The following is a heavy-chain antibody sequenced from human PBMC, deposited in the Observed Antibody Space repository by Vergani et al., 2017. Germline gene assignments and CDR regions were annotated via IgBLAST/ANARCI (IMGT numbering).Heavy chain of an antibody. CDR3: AKGPYYEFVTGYLGY. CDR2: ISWNSGSV. CDR1: GFTFDDYA. Sequence: EVQLVESGGGLVQPGRSLRLSCAASGFTFDDYAMHWVPQAPGKGLEWVSGISWNSGSVAYAGSVKGRFTISRDNAKNTLYLQMNSLRTGDTALYYCAKGPYYEFVTGYLGYWGQGTLVTVSS. V-gene: IGHV3-9*01. J-gene: IGHJ4*02. D-gene: IGHD3-9*01.